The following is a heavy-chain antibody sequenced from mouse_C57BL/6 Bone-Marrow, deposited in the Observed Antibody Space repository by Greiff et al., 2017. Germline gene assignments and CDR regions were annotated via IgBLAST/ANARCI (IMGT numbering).Heavy chain of an antibody. Sequence: EVKLMESGGGLVQPGGSLKLSCAASGFTFSDYYMYWVRQTPEKRLEWVAYISNGGGSTYYPDTVKGRFTISRDNAKNTLYLQMSRLKSEDTAMYYCARHRELWAFAYWGQGTLVTVSA. CDR2: ISNGGGST. D-gene: IGHD1-1*02. CDR3: ARHRELWAFAY. CDR1: GFTFSDYY. J-gene: IGHJ3*01. V-gene: IGHV5-12*01.